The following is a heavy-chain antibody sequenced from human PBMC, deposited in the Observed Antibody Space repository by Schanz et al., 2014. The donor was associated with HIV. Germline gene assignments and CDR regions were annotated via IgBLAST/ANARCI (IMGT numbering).Heavy chain of an antibody. V-gene: IGHV3-23*01. J-gene: IGHJ6*02. D-gene: IGHD6-6*01. Sequence: EVQLLESGGNLVHPGGSLRLSCAASEFTFSSYWMSWVRQAPGKGLEWVSAISGSGGSTYYADSVKGRFTISRDNSKNTLYLQMNSLRAEDTAVYFCANTEFPYSSSSDYYYGMDVWGQGTTVTVSS. CDR3: ANTEFPYSSSSDYYYGMDV. CDR1: EFTFSSYW. CDR2: ISGSGGST.